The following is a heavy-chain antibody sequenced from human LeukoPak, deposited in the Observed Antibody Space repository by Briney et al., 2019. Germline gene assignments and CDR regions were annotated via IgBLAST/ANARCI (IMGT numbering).Heavy chain of an antibody. CDR1: GFTFSSYG. Sequence: PTGRSLRLSCAASGFTFSSYGMHWVRQAPGKGLEWVAVISYDGSNKYYADPVKGRFTISRDNSKNTLYLQMNSLRAEDTAVYYCATPTGLGYYYGMDVWGQGTTVTVSS. D-gene: IGHD1-14*01. CDR3: ATPTGLGYYYGMDV. CDR2: ISYDGSNK. V-gene: IGHV3-30*03. J-gene: IGHJ6*02.